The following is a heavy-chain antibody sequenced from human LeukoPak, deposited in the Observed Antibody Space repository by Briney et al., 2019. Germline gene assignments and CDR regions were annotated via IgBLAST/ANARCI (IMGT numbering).Heavy chain of an antibody. J-gene: IGHJ5*02. CDR2: INHSGST. CDR3: ARGHSAGELSWRNWFDP. D-gene: IGHD3-10*01. V-gene: IGHV4-34*01. CDR1: GGSFSGYY. Sequence: SETLSLTSAVYGGSFSGYYWSWIRQPPGKGLEWIGEINHSGSTNYNPSLKSRVTISVDTSKNQFSLKLSSVTAADTAVYYCARGHSAGELSWRNWFDPWGQGTLVTVSS.